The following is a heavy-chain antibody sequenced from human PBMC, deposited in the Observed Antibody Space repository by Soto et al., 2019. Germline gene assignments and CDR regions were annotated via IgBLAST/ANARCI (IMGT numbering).Heavy chain of an antibody. V-gene: IGHV4-59*08. Sequence: QVQLQESGPGLVKPSENLSLTCTVSGDVISSHYWSWIRQPPGKGLEWIVYVYHDGKTDSNPSLKSRVTTSMDRANNQSSLSLPYVTAADTAVYYYSRPRRTTPAGWYVDRWGRSTLVTVSS. CDR1: GDVISSHY. CDR2: VYHDGKT. CDR3: SRPRRTTPAGWYVDR. J-gene: IGHJ2*01. D-gene: IGHD1-26*01.